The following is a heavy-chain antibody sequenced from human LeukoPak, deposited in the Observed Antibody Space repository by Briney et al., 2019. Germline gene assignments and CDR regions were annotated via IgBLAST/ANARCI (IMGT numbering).Heavy chain of an antibody. J-gene: IGHJ4*02. Sequence: PGGSLRLSCAASGFTFSSYSMNWVRQAPGKGLEWVSSISSSSSYIYYADSVKGRFTISRDNAKNSLYLQMNSLRAEDTAVYYCARGPETSGSYYGNNLDYWGQGTLVTVSS. D-gene: IGHD1-26*01. CDR3: ARGPETSGSYYGNNLDY. CDR1: GFTFSSYS. V-gene: IGHV3-21*01. CDR2: ISSSSSYI.